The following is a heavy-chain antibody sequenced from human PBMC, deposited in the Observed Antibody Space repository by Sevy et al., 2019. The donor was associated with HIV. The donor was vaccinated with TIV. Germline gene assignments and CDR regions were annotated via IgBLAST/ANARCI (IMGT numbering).Heavy chain of an antibody. Sequence: GGSLRLSCAASGFTFSNFWMSWVRQAPGKELEFVANIKQDGSGNFYADSVKGRFTISRDNAKNSLFLQMNNLRVEETAVYYCARDHPSTAPFDYWGQGTLVTVSS. D-gene: IGHD2-21*02. CDR1: GFTFSNFW. V-gene: IGHV3-7*03. CDR3: ARDHPSTAPFDY. J-gene: IGHJ4*02. CDR2: IKQDGSGN.